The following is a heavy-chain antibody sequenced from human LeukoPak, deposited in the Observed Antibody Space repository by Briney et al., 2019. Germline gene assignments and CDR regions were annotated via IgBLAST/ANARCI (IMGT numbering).Heavy chain of an antibody. D-gene: IGHD1-26*01. J-gene: IGHJ4*02. CDR3: AKDRWELLWRGELDH. V-gene: IGHV3-30*18. CDR2: TSYDGSNK. CDR1: GFTFSCYG. Sequence: GRSLRLSCAASGFTFSCYGMHWVRQGPGKGLECVALTSYDGSNKYYADSVKGRFTISRDNSKNALYLQMNSLRADDTAVYYCAKDRWELLWRGELDHWGQGTLVTVSS.